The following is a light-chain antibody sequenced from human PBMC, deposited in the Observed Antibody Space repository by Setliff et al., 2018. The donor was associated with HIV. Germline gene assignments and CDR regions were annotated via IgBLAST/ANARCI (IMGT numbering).Light chain of an antibody. CDR2: DAS. CDR3: QQRSNWPRT. J-gene: IGKJ4*01. Sequence: EIVLTQSPATLSLSPGERATLSCRASQSVSRYLAWYQHRPGQIPRLLIYDASNRATGIPARFSGSGSGADFTLTISSLEPEDFAVYYCQQRSNWPRTFGGGTKVDIK. CDR1: QSVSRY. V-gene: IGKV3-11*01.